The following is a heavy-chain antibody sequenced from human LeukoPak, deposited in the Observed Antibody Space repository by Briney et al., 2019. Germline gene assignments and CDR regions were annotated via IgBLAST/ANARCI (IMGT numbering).Heavy chain of an antibody. D-gene: IGHD3-10*01. V-gene: IGHV3-7*01. CDR3: AKVAKYYYGSETYYFFEH. Sequence: GGSLRLSCAASGFTFTTYWMSWVRQAPGKGLEWVANIKQDGTEKYYVDSVKGRFTISRDNAKNSLYLQMNSLRVEDTAVYYCAKVAKYYYGSETYYFFEHWGQGTRVTASS. CDR2: IKQDGTEK. CDR1: GFTFTTYW. J-gene: IGHJ4*02.